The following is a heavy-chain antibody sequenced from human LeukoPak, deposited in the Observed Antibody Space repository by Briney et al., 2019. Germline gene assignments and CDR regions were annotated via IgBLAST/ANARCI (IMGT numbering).Heavy chain of an antibody. CDR1: GFTFSSYW. Sequence: LRLSCAASGFTFSSYWMSWVRQAPGKALEWLARIDWDDDKYYSTSLKTRLTISKDTSKNQVVLTMTNMDPVDTATYYCARIAAGDSSEIDYWGQGTLVTVSS. CDR3: ARIAAGDSSEIDY. CDR2: IDWDDDK. V-gene: IGHV2-70*11. J-gene: IGHJ4*02. D-gene: IGHD2-21*01.